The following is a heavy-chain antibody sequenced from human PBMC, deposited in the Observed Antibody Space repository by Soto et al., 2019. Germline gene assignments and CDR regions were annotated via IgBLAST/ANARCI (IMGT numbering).Heavy chain of an antibody. V-gene: IGHV4-59*01. CDR2: IYYSGST. CDR1: GGSISSYY. CDR3: ARGGSTLHYYYYYMDV. J-gene: IGHJ6*03. Sequence: SETLSLTCTVSGGSISSYYWSWIRQPPGKGLEWIRYIYYSGSTNYNPSLKSRVTISVDTSKNQFSLKLSSVTAADTAVYYCARGGSTLHYYYYYMDVWGKGATVTVSS. D-gene: IGHD2-2*01.